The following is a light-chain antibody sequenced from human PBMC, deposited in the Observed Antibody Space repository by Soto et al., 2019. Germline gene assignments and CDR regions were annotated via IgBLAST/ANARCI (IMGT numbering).Light chain of an antibody. CDR3: QQYENLPT. CDR2: AAS. Sequence: AIQMTQSPSSLSASIVDRVTITCRASQGIRNDLGWYQQKPGKAPKLLIYAASSLQSGVPSRFSGSGSGTEFTLTISSMQPDDFATYYCQQYENLPTFGQGTRLEIK. J-gene: IGKJ5*01. V-gene: IGKV1-6*01. CDR1: QGIRND.